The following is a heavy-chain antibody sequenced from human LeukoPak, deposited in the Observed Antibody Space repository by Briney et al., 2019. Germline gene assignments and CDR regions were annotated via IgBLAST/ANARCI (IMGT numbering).Heavy chain of an antibody. J-gene: IGHJ4*02. Sequence: SETLSLTCTVSGGSISSYYWSWIRQPPGKGLEWIGEIYHSGSTNYNPSLKSRVTISVDKSKNQFSLKLSSVTAADTAVYYCARDSSYYDILTGPSDWGQGTLVTVSS. CDR2: IYHSGST. CDR3: ARDSSYYDILTGPSD. V-gene: IGHV4-59*12. D-gene: IGHD3-9*01. CDR1: GGSISSYY.